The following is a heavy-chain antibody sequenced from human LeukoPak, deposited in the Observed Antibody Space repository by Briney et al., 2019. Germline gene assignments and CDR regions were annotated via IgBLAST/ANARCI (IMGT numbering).Heavy chain of an antibody. CDR3: ARGKRNPYYHYMDV. Sequence: PSETLSLTCAVYGGSFSGYYWSWIRQPPGKGLEWIGEINHSGSTNYNPSLKSRVTISVDTSKNQFSLKLSSVTAADTAVYYCARGKRNPYYHYMDVWGKGTTVTVSS. CDR1: GGSFSGYY. V-gene: IGHV4-34*01. J-gene: IGHJ6*03. CDR2: INHSGST. D-gene: IGHD1-14*01.